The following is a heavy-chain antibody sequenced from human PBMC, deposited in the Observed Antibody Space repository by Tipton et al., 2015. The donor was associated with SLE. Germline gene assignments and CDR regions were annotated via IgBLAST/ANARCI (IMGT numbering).Heavy chain of an antibody. CDR3: AGRGYSSSWSSFDV. D-gene: IGHD6-13*01. CDR1: GFTVSSNS. Sequence: SLRLSCAASGFTVSSNSMSWVRQAPGNGLGWVSVIYSGGNIYYADSVKGRFTISRDNSNLYLQMNSLGAEDTAVYYCAGRGYSSSWSSFDVWGRGTLVTVSS. J-gene: IGHJ2*01. V-gene: IGHV3-53*01. CDR2: IYSGGNI.